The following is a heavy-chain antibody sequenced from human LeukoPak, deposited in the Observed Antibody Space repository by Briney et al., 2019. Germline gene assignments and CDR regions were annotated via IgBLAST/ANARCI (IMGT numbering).Heavy chain of an antibody. D-gene: IGHD2-15*01. CDR3: AKDDQDCSGGSCYFDY. CDR1: GFTFSSYG. Sequence: GGSLRLSCAASGFTFSSYGMHWVRQAPGKGLEWVAFIRYDGSNKYYADSVKGRFTISRDNSKNTLYLQMNSLRAEDTAVYYCAKDDQDCSGGSCYFDYWGQGALVTVSS. J-gene: IGHJ4*02. CDR2: IRYDGSNK. V-gene: IGHV3-30*02.